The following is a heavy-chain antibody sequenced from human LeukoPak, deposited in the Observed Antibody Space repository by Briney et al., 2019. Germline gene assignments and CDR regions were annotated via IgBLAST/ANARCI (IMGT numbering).Heavy chain of an antibody. D-gene: IGHD5-24*01. Sequence: SETLSLTCTVSGGSISSSSYYWGWIRQPPGKGLEWIGSIYYSGSTYYNPSLKSRATISVDTSKNQFSLKLSSVTAADTAIYYCARNSRHGYNPLAYWGQGTLVTVSS. V-gene: IGHV4-39*01. CDR2: IYYSGST. CDR3: ARNSRHGYNPLAY. CDR1: GGSISSSSYY. J-gene: IGHJ4*02.